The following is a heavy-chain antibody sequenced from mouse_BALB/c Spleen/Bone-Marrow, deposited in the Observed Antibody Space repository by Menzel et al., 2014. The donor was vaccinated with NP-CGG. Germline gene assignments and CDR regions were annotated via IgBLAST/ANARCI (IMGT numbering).Heavy chain of an antibody. CDR3: ARDRRRGTFAY. J-gene: IGHJ3*01. CDR1: GYSITGAYY. CDR2: ISYDGSN. V-gene: IGHV3-6*02. Sequence: EVQLQQSGPGLVKPSQSLSLTCSVTGYSITGAYYWNWIRQFPGNKLQWMGYISYDGSNNYNPSLKNRISITRDTSKNQFFLKLNSVTTEDTATYYCARDRRRGTFAYWGQWTLVTVSA.